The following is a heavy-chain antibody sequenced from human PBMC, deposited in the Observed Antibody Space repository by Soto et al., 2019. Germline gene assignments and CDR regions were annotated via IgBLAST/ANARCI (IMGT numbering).Heavy chain of an antibody. J-gene: IGHJ4*02. Sequence: SETLSLTCAVYGGSFSGYYWSWIRQPPGKGLEWIGEINHSGSTNYNPSLKSRVTISVDTSKNQFSLKLSSVTAADTAVYDCARGGTTDTFDYWGQGTLVTVSS. D-gene: IGHD1-1*01. CDR3: ARGGTTDTFDY. CDR2: INHSGST. CDR1: GGSFSGYY. V-gene: IGHV4-34*01.